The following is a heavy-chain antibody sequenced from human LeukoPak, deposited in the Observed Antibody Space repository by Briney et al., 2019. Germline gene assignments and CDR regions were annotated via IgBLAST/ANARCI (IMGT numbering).Heavy chain of an antibody. CDR2: INTSSSTT. CDR1: GFTFSSCA. V-gene: IGHV3-48*04. D-gene: IGHD5-18*01. J-gene: IGHJ4*02. CDR3: ERGSTAMVTRRSVSFDY. Sequence: PAGSLTLSCAASGFTFSSCARSWIRQAPGKGLEWVSDINTSSSTTKYPDPVKGGFTISRDNTNHFLYLQMNSPRADDAAVYYCERGSTAMVTRRSVSFDYWGQGTLVTVSS.